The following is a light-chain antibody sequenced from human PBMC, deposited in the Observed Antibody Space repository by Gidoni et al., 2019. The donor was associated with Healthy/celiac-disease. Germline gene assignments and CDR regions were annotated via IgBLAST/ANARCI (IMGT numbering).Light chain of an antibody. CDR2: LAS. V-gene: IGKV1-39*01. J-gene: IGKJ2*01. Sequence: DIQMTQSPSSLSASVGDRVTITCRASQTVSGYLNWFQQKPGKAPKVLIYLASSLESGVPSRFSGSGSGTDFILTISSLQPEDFATYYCQQTFSAPYTFGQGTKLQI. CDR3: QQTFSAPYT. CDR1: QTVSGY.